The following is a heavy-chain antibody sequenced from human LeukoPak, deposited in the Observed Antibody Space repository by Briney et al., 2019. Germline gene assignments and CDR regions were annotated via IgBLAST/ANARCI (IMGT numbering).Heavy chain of an antibody. CDR3: ARIVVALTYYYYMDV. Sequence: SETLSLTCAVYGGSFSGYYWGWIRQPPGKGLEWLGSIYYSGTTYYNPSLKSRVTISVDTSKNQFSLKLSPVTAADTAVYYCARIVVALTYYYYMDVWGKGATVTVSS. CDR1: GGSFSGYY. J-gene: IGHJ6*03. CDR2: IYYSGTT. D-gene: IGHD3-22*01. V-gene: IGHV4-39*01.